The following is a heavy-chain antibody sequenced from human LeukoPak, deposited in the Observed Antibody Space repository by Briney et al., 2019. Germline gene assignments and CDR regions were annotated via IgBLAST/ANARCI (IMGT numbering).Heavy chain of an antibody. V-gene: IGHV1-69*04. J-gene: IGHJ4*02. Sequence: AISWVRQAPGQGLEWMGRIIPILGIANYAQKFQGRVTITADKSTSTAYMELSSLRSEDTAVYYCARDRTYCSGGSCYDWGQGTLVTVSS. CDR1: A. CDR2: IIPILGIA. D-gene: IGHD2-15*01. CDR3: ARDRTYCSGGSCYD.